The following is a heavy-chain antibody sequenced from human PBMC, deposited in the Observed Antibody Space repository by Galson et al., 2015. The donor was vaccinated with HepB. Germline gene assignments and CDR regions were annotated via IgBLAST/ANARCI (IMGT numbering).Heavy chain of an antibody. CDR2: ISGSGGST. CDR1: GFTFSSYA. J-gene: IGHJ4*02. D-gene: IGHD5-18*01. V-gene: IGHV3-23*01. CDR3: AKGPGDTATFRMTHY. Sequence: SLRLSCAASGFTFSSYAMSWVRQAPGKGLEWVSAISGSGGSTYYADSVKGRFTISRDNSKNTLFLQMNSLRAEDTAVYYCAKGPGDTATFRMTHYCGPGTLVTVSS.